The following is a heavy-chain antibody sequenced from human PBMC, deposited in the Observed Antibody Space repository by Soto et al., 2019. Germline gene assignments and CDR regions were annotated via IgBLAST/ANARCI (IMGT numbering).Heavy chain of an antibody. CDR2: ISAYNGNT. CDR1: GYTFTSYG. Sequence: ASVKVSCKASGYTFTSYGISWVRQAPGQGLEWMGWISAYNGNTNYAQKLQGRVTMTTDTSTSTAYMELRSLRSDDTAVYYCARRYCSGGSCYPPELGMDVWGQGTTVTVSS. CDR3: ARRYCSGGSCYPPELGMDV. D-gene: IGHD2-15*01. J-gene: IGHJ6*02. V-gene: IGHV1-18*04.